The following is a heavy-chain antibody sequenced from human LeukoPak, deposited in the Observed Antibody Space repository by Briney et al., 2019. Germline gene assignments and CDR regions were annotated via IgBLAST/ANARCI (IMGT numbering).Heavy chain of an antibody. J-gene: IGHJ6*03. Sequence: GGSLRLSCAASGFTFDDYGMSWVCQAPGKGLEWVSGINWNGGSTGYADSVKGRFTISRDNAKNSLYLQMNSLRAEDTALYYCARARYFDWFYCYYMDVWGKGTTVTVSS. D-gene: IGHD3-9*01. CDR3: ARARYFDWFYCYYMDV. CDR2: INWNGGST. V-gene: IGHV3-20*04. CDR1: GFTFDDYG.